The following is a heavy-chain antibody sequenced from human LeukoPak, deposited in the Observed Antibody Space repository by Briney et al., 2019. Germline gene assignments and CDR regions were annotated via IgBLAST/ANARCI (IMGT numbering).Heavy chain of an antibody. CDR3: AREYCSGGSCYSWGNNWFDP. J-gene: IGHJ5*02. V-gene: IGHV1-8*01. CDR2: MNPNSGNT. Sequence: ASVKGSCKASGYTFTSYDINWVRQATGQGLEWMGWMNPNSGNTGYAQKFQGRVTMTRNTSISTAYMELSSLRSEDTAVYYCAREYCSGGSCYSWGNNWFDPWGQGTLVTVSS. D-gene: IGHD2-15*01. CDR1: GYTFTSYD.